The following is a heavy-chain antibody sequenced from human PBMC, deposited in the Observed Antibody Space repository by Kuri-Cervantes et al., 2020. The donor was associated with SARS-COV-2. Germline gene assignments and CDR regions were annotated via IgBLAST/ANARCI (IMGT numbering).Heavy chain of an antibody. CDR2: IYYSGST. CDR3: ARARISGSYRNFDY. J-gene: IGHJ4*02. D-gene: IGHD1-26*01. Sequence: SETLSLTCTVSGGSISSYYWGWIRQPPGKGLEWIGSIYYSGSTYYNPSLKSRVTISVDTSKNQFSLKLSSVTAADTAVYYCARARISGSYRNFDYWGQGTLVTVSS. CDR1: GGSISSYY. V-gene: IGHV4-39*07.